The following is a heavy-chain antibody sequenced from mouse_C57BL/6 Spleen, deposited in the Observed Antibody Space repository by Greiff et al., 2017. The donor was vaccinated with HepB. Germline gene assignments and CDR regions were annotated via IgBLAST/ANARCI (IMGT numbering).Heavy chain of an antibody. J-gene: IGHJ3*01. CDR3: ARDADGSSYSFAY. V-gene: IGHV1-42*01. Sequence: VQLQQSGPELVKPGASVKISCKASGYSFTGYYMNWVKQSPEKSLEWIGEINPSTGGTTYNQKFKAKATLTVDKSSSTAYMQLKSLTSEDSAVYYCARDADGSSYSFAYWGQGTLVTVSA. CDR1: GYSFTGYY. D-gene: IGHD1-1*01. CDR2: INPSTGGT.